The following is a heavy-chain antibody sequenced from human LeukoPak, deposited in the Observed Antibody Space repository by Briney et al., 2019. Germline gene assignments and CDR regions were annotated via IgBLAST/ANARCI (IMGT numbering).Heavy chain of an antibody. CDR1: GFTFSSYA. CDR2: MSVNGVNK. Sequence: GRSLRLSCAASGFTFSSYAMHWVRQAPGKGLEWVAVMSVNGVNKYYADSVRGRFTVSRDISKNTQFLQMNSLRFEDTAVYFCVRESCSGGSCTYDPFDIWGHGTMVTVST. J-gene: IGHJ3*02. CDR3: VRESCSGGSCTYDPFDI. D-gene: IGHD2-15*01. V-gene: IGHV3-30-3*01.